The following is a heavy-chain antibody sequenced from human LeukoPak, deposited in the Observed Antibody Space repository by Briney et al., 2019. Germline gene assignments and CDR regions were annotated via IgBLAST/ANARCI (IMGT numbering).Heavy chain of an antibody. CDR3: ARGPGIAAAGTGGWFDP. CDR1: GGSISSSTYY. CDR2: IYSSGST. D-gene: IGHD6-13*01. J-gene: IGHJ5*02. Sequence: TSETLSLTCSVSGGSISSSTYYWGWIRQPPGKGLEWIGSIYSSGSTYYNPSLKSRVTISVDTSKNQFSLKLSSVTAADTAVYYCARGPGIAAAGTGGWFDPWGQGTLVTVSS. V-gene: IGHV4-39*07.